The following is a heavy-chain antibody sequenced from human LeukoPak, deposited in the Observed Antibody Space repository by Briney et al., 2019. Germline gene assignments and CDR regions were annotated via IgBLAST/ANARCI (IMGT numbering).Heavy chain of an antibody. CDR2: IYTSGST. Sequence: PSETLSLTCTVSGGSISTYYWSWIRQPAGKGLEWIGRIYTSGSTNYNPSLKSRVTMSVDTSKDQFSLKLGSVTAADTAVYYCARNDSSAYFEYWGQGTLVTVSS. CDR1: GGSISTYY. CDR3: ARNDSSAYFEY. D-gene: IGHD3-22*01. V-gene: IGHV4-4*07. J-gene: IGHJ4*02.